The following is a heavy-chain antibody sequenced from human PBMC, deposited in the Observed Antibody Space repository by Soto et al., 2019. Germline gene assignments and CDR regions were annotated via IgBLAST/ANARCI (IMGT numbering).Heavy chain of an antibody. J-gene: IGHJ4*02. V-gene: IGHV1-18*01. CDR1: GYTFSNYG. CDR3: VRDVVAITTGGPDS. CDR2: ISAYSGDT. D-gene: IGHD3-22*01. Sequence: QVQLVQSGAEVKKPGASVKVSCKASGYTFSNYGISWVRQAPGQGLEWLGWISAYSGDTNFAQRFQGRVTMTTDTSTSTAYMELRSLRSDDTALYHCVRDVVAITTGGPDSWGQGTLVTVSS.